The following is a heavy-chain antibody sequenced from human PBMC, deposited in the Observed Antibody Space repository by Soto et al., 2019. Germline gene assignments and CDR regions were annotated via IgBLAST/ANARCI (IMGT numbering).Heavy chain of an antibody. Sequence: SVKVSCMAYGGTFSSYAISRVRQAPGQGLEWMGGIIPIFGTANYAQKFQGRVTITADESTSTAYMELSSLRSEDTAVYYCARDHWNSLFGIDYWGQGTLVTVSS. D-gene: IGHD1-7*01. V-gene: IGHV1-69*13. J-gene: IGHJ4*02. CDR1: GGTFSSYA. CDR2: IIPIFGTA. CDR3: ARDHWNSLFGIDY.